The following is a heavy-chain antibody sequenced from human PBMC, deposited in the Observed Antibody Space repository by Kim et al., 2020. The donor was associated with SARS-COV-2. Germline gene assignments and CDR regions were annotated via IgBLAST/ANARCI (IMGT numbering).Heavy chain of an antibody. CDR3: ATVADIVVVPAGGDYYYGMDV. D-gene: IGHD2-2*01. CDR1: GYTLTELS. V-gene: IGHV1-24*01. J-gene: IGHJ6*02. Sequence: ASVKVSCKVSGYTLTELSMHWVRQAPGKGLEWMGGFDPEDGETIYAQKFQGRVTMTEDTSTDTAYMELSSLRSEDTAVYYCATVADIVVVPAGGDYYYGMDVWGQGTTVTVSS. CDR2: FDPEDGET.